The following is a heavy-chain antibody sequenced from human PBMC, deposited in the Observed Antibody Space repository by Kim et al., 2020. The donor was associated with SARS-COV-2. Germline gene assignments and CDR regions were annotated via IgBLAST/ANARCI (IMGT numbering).Heavy chain of an antibody. CDR1: GYSFTNYW. V-gene: IGHV5-51*01. D-gene: IGHD2-15*01. Sequence: GESLKISCKGSGYSFTNYWIGWVRQMPGKGLDYMGIINPGDSDTRYSPSFEGQVTFSADKSISTAYLQWSSLKASDTAMYYCVRRCNSGSCYVDYWGQGTLVTVSS. CDR2: INPGDSDT. J-gene: IGHJ4*02. CDR3: VRRCNSGSCYVDY.